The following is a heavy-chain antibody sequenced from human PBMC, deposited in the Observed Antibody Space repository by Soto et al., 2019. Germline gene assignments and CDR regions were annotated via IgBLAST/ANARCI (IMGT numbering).Heavy chain of an antibody. V-gene: IGHV4-59*01. J-gene: IGHJ2*01. CDR1: GGSISSYY. CDR3: ASFNWYFDL. Sequence: QVQLQESGPGLVKPSETLSLTCTVSGGSISSYYWSWIRQPPGKGLEWIGYIYYTGSTNYNPSLKRRVTLSVDTSTNQFSLQLSSVTAAATAVYYCASFNWYFDLWGRGTLVTVSS. CDR2: IYYTGST.